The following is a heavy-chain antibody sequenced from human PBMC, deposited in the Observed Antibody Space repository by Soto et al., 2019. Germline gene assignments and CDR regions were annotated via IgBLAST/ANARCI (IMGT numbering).Heavy chain of an antibody. V-gene: IGHV4-30-4*01. Sequence: SETLSLTCTVSGGSVSGVDYFWSWIRQSPGKGLEWIGYIYYTGITHLNPSLKSRLTMAVDTSKNEFSLKLTSVSAADTAVYLCAREERKGIISWFDPWGQGTPVTVSS. CDR3: AREERKGIISWFDP. D-gene: IGHD2-21*01. CDR2: IYYTGIT. CDR1: GGSVSGVDYF. J-gene: IGHJ5*02.